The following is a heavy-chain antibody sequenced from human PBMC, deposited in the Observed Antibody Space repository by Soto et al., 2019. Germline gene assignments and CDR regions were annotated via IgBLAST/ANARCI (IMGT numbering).Heavy chain of an antibody. CDR1: GGTFSSYA. CDR3: ARTGYSGYDLAPRGYYGMDV. CDR2: IIPIFGTA. D-gene: IGHD5-12*01. V-gene: IGHV1-69*13. Sequence: ASVKVSCKASGGTFSSYAISWVRQAPGQGLEWMGGIIPIFGTANYAQKFQGKVTITADESTSTAYLQWSSLKASDTAMYYCARTGYSGYDLAPRGYYGMDVWGQGTTVTV. J-gene: IGHJ6*02.